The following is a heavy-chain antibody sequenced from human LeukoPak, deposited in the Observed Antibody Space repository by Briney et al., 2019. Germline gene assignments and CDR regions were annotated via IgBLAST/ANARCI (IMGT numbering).Heavy chain of an antibody. D-gene: IGHD6-13*01. V-gene: IGHV4-39*01. CDR2: IYYSGNT. CDR3: ARHVRQQLPPEAFDY. CDR1: GGSISSGIYY. J-gene: IGHJ4*02. Sequence: PSETLSLTCTVSGGSISSGIYYWGWIRQPPGKGLEWIGSIYYSGNTYYNPSLKGRVTISVDTSKNQLSLKLNSVTAADTAVYYCARHVRQQLPPEAFDYWGQGTLVTVSS.